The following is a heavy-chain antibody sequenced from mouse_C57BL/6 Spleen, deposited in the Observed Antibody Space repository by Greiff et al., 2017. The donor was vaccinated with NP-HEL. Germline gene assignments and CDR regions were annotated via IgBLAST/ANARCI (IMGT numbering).Heavy chain of an antibody. Sequence: QVQLQQSGAELVKPGASVKISCKSSGYAFSSYWMNWVKQRPGKGLEWIGQIYPGDGDTNYNGKFKGKATLTADKSSSTAYMQLSSLTSEDSAVYFCARFPIYDYGSSYYDYWGQGTTLTVSS. J-gene: IGHJ2*01. CDR1: GYAFSSYW. CDR3: ARFPIYDYGSSYYDY. V-gene: IGHV1-80*01. CDR2: IYPGDGDT. D-gene: IGHD1-1*01.